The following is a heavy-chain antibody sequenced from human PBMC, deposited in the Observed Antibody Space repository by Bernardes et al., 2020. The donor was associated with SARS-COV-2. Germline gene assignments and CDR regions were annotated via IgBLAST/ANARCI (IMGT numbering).Heavy chain of an antibody. D-gene: IGHD1-26*01. CDR2: ISTDSDNT. J-gene: IGHJ1*01. V-gene: IGHV3-23*01. Sequence: GGSLRLSCAASGFNFRQYVMSWVRQAPGKGLEWVAGISTDSDNTYYAGSVKGRFTISRDNSKSMLYLQMNTLRPDDTGIYYCVRRRLKELASLAEQFQHWGQGTLVTVSS. CDR1: GFNFRQYV. CDR3: VRRRLKELASLAEQFQH.